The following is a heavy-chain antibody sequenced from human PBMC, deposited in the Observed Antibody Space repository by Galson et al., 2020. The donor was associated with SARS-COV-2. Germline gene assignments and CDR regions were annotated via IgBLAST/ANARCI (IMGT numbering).Heavy chain of an antibody. Sequence: GESLKISCQASGYRFTDYWIGWERQMPAKGLEWVGIIYHGDSDNRYRPSFPGQVTISVDKSISTAYLQWSSLKASYTAMFYCPRFQNRVSDTRGYYRFDYWGQGTLVTVSS. CDR3: PRFQNRVSDTRGYYRFDY. CDR1: GYRFTDYW. CDR2: IYHGDSDN. V-gene: IGHV5-51*01. D-gene: IGHD3-22*01. J-gene: IGHJ4*02.